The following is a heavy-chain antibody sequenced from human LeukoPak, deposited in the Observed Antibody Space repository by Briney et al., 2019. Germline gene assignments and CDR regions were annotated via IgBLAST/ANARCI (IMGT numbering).Heavy chain of an antibody. D-gene: IGHD3-22*01. Sequence: GASVKVSGKASGYTFTSYDINWVRQATGQGLEWMGWMNPNSGNTGYAQKFQGRVTMTRTTYISTAYMELSSLRSEDTAVYYCASLTYYYDSSGYYYDGAFDIWGQGTMVTVSS. J-gene: IGHJ3*02. CDR2: MNPNSGNT. CDR1: GYTFTSYD. V-gene: IGHV1-8*01. CDR3: ASLTYYYDSSGYYYDGAFDI.